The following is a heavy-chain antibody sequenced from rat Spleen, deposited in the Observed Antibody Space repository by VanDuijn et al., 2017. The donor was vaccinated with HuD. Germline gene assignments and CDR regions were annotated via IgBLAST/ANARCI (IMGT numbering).Heavy chain of an antibody. CDR2: ISSDGAST. CDR3: VRHGYTRYYFDY. D-gene: IGHD1-9*01. V-gene: IGHV5-29*01. CDR1: GFTFTDFF. J-gene: IGHJ2*01. Sequence: EVQLVESDGGLVQPGKSLKLSCAASGFTFTDFFMAWVRQAPTMGLEWVATISSDGASTYYRDSVKGRFTISRDNAKSTLSLQMDSLRSEDTASYYCVRHGYTRYYFDYWGQGVMVTVSS.